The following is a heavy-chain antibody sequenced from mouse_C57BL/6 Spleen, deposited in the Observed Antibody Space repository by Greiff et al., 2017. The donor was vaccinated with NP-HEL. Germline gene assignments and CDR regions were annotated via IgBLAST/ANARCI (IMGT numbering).Heavy chain of an antibody. CDR3: ARGYYGNYVRYFDY. CDR2: IDPSDSYT. Sequence: QVQLQQPGAELVKPGASVKLSCKASGYTFTSYWMQWVKQRPGQGLEWIGEIDPSDSYTNYNQKFKGKATLTVDTFSSTAYMQLSSLTSEDSAVYYCARGYYGNYVRYFDYWGQGTTLTVSS. J-gene: IGHJ2*01. D-gene: IGHD2-1*01. V-gene: IGHV1-50*01. CDR1: GYTFTSYW.